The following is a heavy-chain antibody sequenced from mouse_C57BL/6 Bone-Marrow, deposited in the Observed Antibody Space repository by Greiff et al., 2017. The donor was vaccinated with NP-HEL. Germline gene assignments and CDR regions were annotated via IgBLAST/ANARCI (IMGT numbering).Heavy chain of an antibody. Sequence: VKLEESGPGLVAPSQSLSITCTVSGFSLTSYGVHWVRQPPGKGLEWLVVIWSDGSTTYNSALKSRLSISKDNSKSQVFLKMNSLQTDDTAMYYCARHYGYDVGYAMDYWGQGTSVTVSS. CDR3: ARHYGYDVGYAMDY. CDR2: IWSDGST. V-gene: IGHV2-6-1*01. D-gene: IGHD2-2*01. CDR1: GFSLTSYG. J-gene: IGHJ4*01.